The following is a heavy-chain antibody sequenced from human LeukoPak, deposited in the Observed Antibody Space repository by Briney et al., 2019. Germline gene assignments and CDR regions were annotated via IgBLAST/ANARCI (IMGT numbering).Heavy chain of an antibody. Sequence: KTGGSLRLSCAASGFTLSSYSMNWVRQAPGKGLEWVSSISSSSSYIYYADSVKGRFTISRDNAKNSLYLQMNSLRAEDTAVYYCARDYDFWSGQHGNIWGQGTMVTVSS. CDR2: ISSSSSYI. CDR3: ARDYDFWSGQHGNI. D-gene: IGHD3-3*01. V-gene: IGHV3-21*01. J-gene: IGHJ3*02. CDR1: GFTLSSYS.